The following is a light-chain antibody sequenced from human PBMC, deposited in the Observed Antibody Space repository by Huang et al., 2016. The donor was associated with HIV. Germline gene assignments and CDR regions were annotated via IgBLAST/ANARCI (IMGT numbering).Light chain of an antibody. CDR3: QQYNNLPPWT. CDR1: QSVSSN. J-gene: IGKJ1*01. CDR2: GAS. Sequence: EIVMTQSPATLSASPGERATLSCRASQSVSSNLAWYQQKPGQAPRLLIYGASTRATGIPGRFSASGSGTEFTLSISSLQSEDFAVYYCQQYNNLPPWTFGQGTKVEIK. V-gene: IGKV3-15*01.